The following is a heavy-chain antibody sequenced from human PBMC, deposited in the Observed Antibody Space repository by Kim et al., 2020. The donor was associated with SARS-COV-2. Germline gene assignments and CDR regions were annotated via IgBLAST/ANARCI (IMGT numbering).Heavy chain of an antibody. V-gene: IGHV3-33*01. CDR3: ARPAAARAALYYFDY. J-gene: IGHJ4*02. CDR2: IWYDGSNK. D-gene: IGHD6-25*01. CDR1: GFTFSSYG. Sequence: GGSLRLSCAASGFTFSSYGMHWVRQAPGKGLEWVAVIWYDGSNKYYADSVKGRFTISRDNSKNTLYLQMNSLRAEDTAVYYCARPAAARAALYYFDYWGQGTLVTVSS.